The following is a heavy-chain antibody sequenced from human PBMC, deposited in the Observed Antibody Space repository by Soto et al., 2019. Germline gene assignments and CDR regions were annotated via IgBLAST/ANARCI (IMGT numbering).Heavy chain of an antibody. CDR2: FDPEDGET. J-gene: IGHJ4*02. CDR1: GYTLTELS. D-gene: IGHD3-3*01. CDR3: ATGAGVVITHALVY. Sequence: ASVKVSCKVSGYTLTELSMHWVRQAPGKGLEWMGGFDPEDGETIYAQKFQGRVTMTEDTSTDTAYMELSSLRSEDTAVYYCATGAGVVITHALVYWGQGTLVTVSS. V-gene: IGHV1-24*01.